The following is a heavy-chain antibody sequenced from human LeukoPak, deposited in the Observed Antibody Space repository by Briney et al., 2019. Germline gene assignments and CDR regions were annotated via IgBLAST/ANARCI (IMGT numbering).Heavy chain of an antibody. Sequence: PGGSLRLSCAGSGITFRSYWMHWVRQAPGKGLVWVSRINSDGRSTDYADSVKGRFTISRDNAKNTLYLQMNSLRAEDTAVYYCARSAYPGNSGIEDWGRGTLVTVSS. J-gene: IGHJ4*02. V-gene: IGHV3-74*01. CDR1: GITFRSYW. D-gene: IGHD4-23*01. CDR3: ARSAYPGNSGIED. CDR2: INSDGRST.